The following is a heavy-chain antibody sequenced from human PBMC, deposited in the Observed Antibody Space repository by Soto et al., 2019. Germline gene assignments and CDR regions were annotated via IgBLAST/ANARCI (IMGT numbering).Heavy chain of an antibody. CDR1: GFTFDDYA. V-gene: IGHV3-9*01. Sequence: GGSLRLSCAASGFTFDDYAMHWVRQAPGKGLEWVSGISWNSGSIGYADSVKGRFTISRDNAKNSLYLQMNSLRAEDTALYYCAKDIGPLVVVPAACFDYWGQGTLVTVSS. CDR2: ISWNSGSI. CDR3: AKDIGPLVVVPAACFDY. J-gene: IGHJ4*02. D-gene: IGHD2-2*01.